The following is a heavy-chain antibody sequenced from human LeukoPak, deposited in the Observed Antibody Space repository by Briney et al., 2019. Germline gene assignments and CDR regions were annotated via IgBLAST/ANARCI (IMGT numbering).Heavy chain of an antibody. J-gene: IGHJ4*02. CDR1: GGSISSGGYY. CDR2: IYYSGST. Sequence: SETLSLTCTVSGGSISSGGYYWSWIRQHPGKGLEWIGYIYYSGSTYYNPSLKSRVTISVDTSKNQFSLKLSSVTAADTAVYYCARHWGQADDKVLRYFDWLLVYFDYWGQGTLVTVSS. CDR3: ARHWGQADDKVLRYFDWLLVYFDY. V-gene: IGHV4-31*03. D-gene: IGHD3-9*01.